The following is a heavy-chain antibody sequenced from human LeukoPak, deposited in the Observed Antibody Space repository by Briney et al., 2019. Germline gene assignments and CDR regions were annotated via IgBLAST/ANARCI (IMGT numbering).Heavy chain of an antibody. CDR2: IYYSGST. Sequence: PSETLSLTCTVSGGSISSGDYYWSWIRQPPGKGLEWIGYIYYSGSTYYNPSLKSRVTISVDTSKNQFSLKLGSVTAADTAVYYCARDLLNEGNHLDYWGQGTLVTVSS. V-gene: IGHV4-30-4*01. D-gene: IGHD4-23*01. CDR3: ARDLLNEGNHLDY. J-gene: IGHJ4*02. CDR1: GGSISSGDYY.